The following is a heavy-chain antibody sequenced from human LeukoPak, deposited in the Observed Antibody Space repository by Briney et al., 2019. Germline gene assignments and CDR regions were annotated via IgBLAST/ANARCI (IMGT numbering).Heavy chain of an antibody. D-gene: IGHD3-22*01. V-gene: IGHV3-15*01. CDR2: IRSKNDGGTI. CDR1: GFTFSNAW. Sequence: GGSLRHSCAASGFTFSNAWMAWVRQAPGKGLEWVGRIRSKNDGGTIGYAAPVKDRFTISRDDSKNTLYLQMNSLEIEDTAVYFCTTDRTMKGYWGQGTLVTVSS. J-gene: IGHJ4*02. CDR3: TTDRTMKGY.